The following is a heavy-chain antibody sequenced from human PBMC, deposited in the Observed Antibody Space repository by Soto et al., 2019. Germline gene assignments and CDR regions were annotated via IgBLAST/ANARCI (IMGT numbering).Heavy chain of an antibody. Sequence: SETLSLTCAVSGGSISSGGYSWSWIRQPPGKGLEWIGYIYHSGSTYYNPSLKSRVTISVDRSKNQFSLKLSSVTAADTAVYYCARVLTGAARPVSWFDPWGQGTLVTVSS. V-gene: IGHV4-30-2*01. J-gene: IGHJ5*02. CDR2: IYHSGST. CDR1: GGSISSGGYS. CDR3: ARVLTGAARPVSWFDP. D-gene: IGHD6-6*01.